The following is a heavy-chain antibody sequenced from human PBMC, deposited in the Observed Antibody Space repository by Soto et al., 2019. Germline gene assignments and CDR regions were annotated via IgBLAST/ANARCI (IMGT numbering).Heavy chain of an antibody. CDR3: TRSIITTGGTDSFDL. V-gene: IGHV1-46*03. Sequence: QVQLVQSGAEVKKPGASVRVSCKASGYTFTSYYIHWVRQAPGHGPEWMGMISPSSGGTDYAQKFPGRVNQTRAPSTGKGQMGLGRPGSEDTAVFYCTRSIITTGGTDSFDLWGQGTLVTVSS. CDR1: GYTFTSYY. D-gene: IGHD1-26*01. J-gene: IGHJ3*01. CDR2: ISPSSGGT.